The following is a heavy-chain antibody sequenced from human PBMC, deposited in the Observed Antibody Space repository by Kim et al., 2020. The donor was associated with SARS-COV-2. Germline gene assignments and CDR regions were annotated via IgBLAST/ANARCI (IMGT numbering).Heavy chain of an antibody. V-gene: IGHV3-33*05. J-gene: IGHJ4*02. CDR2: ISSDGSTY. Sequence: GGSLRLSCAASGFTFRSFAMHWVRQAPGKGLEWVAVISSDGSTYAYADSVKGRFTISRDNSKNTLYLQMNSVRAEDTAVYYCARDKGGYSDYYMLDYWGQGILVTVSS. D-gene: IGHD5-12*01. CDR1: GFTFRSFA. CDR3: ARDKGGYSDYYMLDY.